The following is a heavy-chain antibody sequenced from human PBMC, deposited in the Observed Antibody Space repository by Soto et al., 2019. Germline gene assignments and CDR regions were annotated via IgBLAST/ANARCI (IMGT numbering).Heavy chain of an antibody. J-gene: IGHJ4*02. CDR2: ISAYNGNT. CDR1: GYTFTSYG. V-gene: IGHV1-18*01. D-gene: IGHD5-12*01. Sequence: ASVKVSCKASGYTFTSYGISWVRQAPGQGLEWMGWISAYNGNTNYAQKLQGRVTMTTDTSTSTAYMELRSLRSDDTAVYYCARVIHSGYAPGYFDYWGQGTLVTVSS. CDR3: ARVIHSGYAPGYFDY.